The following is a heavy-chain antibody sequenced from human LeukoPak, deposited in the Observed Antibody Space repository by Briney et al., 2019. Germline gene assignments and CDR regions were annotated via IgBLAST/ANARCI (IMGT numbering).Heavy chain of an antibody. V-gene: IGHV4-30-2*05. CDR2: IYHSGST. Sequence: SQTLSLTCAVSGGSISSGGYSWSWIRQPPGKGLEWIGYIYHSGSTYYNPSLKSRVTISVDTSKNQFSLKLSSVTAADTAVYYCASCALSGSYSFDYWGQGTLVTVSS. J-gene: IGHJ4*02. CDR3: ASCALSGSYSFDY. D-gene: IGHD1-26*01. CDR1: GGSISSGGYS.